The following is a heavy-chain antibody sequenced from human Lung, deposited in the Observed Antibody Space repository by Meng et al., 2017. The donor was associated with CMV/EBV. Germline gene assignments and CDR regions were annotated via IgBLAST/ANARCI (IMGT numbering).Heavy chain of an antibody. CDR1: VG. V-gene: IGHV2-5*01. Sequence: VGGCWIRQPPVDSLEWLALIYCNDYRRYSPSLKSRFTITKDTSKNQVVRTMTYMDPVETATYYCAHKALRITIFGDHSKGGYLFDPWGQGTLVTVSS. J-gene: IGHJ5*02. CDR2: IYCNDYR. D-gene: IGHD3-3*01. CDR3: AHKALRITIFGDHSKGGYLFDP.